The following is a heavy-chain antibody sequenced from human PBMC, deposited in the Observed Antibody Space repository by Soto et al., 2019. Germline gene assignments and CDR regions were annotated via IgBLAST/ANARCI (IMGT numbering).Heavy chain of an antibody. CDR2: ISAYNGNT. Sequence: ASVKVSFKASGYTFTSYGISWVRQAPGQGLEWMGWISAYNGNTNYAQKLQGRVTMTTDTSTSTAYMELRSLRSDNTAVYYCARDGSYYDFWSGYPLGGRFDPWGQGTLVTVSS. J-gene: IGHJ5*02. CDR1: GYTFTSYG. V-gene: IGHV1-18*01. CDR3: ARDGSYYDFWSGYPLGGRFDP. D-gene: IGHD3-3*01.